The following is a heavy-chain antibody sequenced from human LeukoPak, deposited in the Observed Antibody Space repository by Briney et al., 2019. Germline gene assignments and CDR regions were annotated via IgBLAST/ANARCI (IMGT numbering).Heavy chain of an antibody. CDR1: GFTFSSYS. J-gene: IGHJ5*02. CDR2: ISSSSSYI. Sequence: GGSLRLSCAASGFTFSSYSMNWARQAPGKGLEWVSSISSSSSYIYYADSVKGRFTISRDNAKNSLYLQMNSLRAEDTAVYYCARDRWVPYSSSSGWFDPWGQGTLVTVSS. V-gene: IGHV3-21*01. D-gene: IGHD6-13*01. CDR3: ARDRWVPYSSSSGWFDP.